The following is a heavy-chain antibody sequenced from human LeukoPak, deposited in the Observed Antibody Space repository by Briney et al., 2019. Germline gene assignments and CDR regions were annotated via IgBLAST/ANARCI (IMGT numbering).Heavy chain of an antibody. CDR1: GFTFSSYA. CDR3: AKDRSMRNFGVVTSFYFDY. V-gene: IGHV3-23*01. Sequence: GGSLRLSCAASGFTFSSYAMSWVRQAPGKGLEWVSAISGSGGSTYYADSVKGRFTISRDNSKNTLYLQMNSLRAEDTAVYYCAKDRSMRNFGVVTSFYFDYWGQGTLVTVSS. J-gene: IGHJ4*02. CDR2: ISGSGGST. D-gene: IGHD3-3*01.